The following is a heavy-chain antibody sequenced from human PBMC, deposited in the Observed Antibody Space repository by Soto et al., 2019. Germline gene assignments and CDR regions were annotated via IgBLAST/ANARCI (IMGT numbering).Heavy chain of an antibody. D-gene: IGHD2-21*02. CDR3: ARSIVVVTALDY. V-gene: IGHV1-3*01. J-gene: IGHJ4*02. CDR1: VYTFTSYA. CDR2: INAGNGNT. Sequence: ASVKVCCKASVYTFTSYAIHWVRQAPGQRLEWMGWINAGNGNTKYSQKFQGRVTITRDTSASTAYMELSSLRSEDTAVYYCARSIVVVTALDYWGQGTLVTVSS.